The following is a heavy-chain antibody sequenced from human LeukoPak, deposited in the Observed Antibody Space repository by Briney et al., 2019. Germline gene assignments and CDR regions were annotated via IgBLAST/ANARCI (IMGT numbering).Heavy chain of an antibody. CDR2: IWYDGSDK. V-gene: IGHV3-33*08. CDR1: GFTFSSYD. D-gene: IGHD6-19*01. J-gene: IGHJ4*02. CDR3: ARDPAGSGNVRRFDY. Sequence: PGGSLRLSCAASGFTFSSYDMHWVRQAPGKGLEWVAVIWYDGSDKYYADSVKGRFTISRDNSKNTLYLQMNSLRAEDTAVYYCARDPAGSGNVRRFDYWGQGTLVTVSS.